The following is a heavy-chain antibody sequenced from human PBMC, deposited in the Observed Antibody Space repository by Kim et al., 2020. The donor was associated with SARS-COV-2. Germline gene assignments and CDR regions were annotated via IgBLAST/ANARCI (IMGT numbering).Heavy chain of an antibody. CDR3: ARVRYCSGGSCSAEYFQH. Sequence: KSRVTISVDKSKNQFSLKLSSVTAADTAVYYCARVRYCSGGSCSAEYFQHWGQGTLVTVSS. D-gene: IGHD2-15*01. V-gene: IGHV4-4*02. J-gene: IGHJ1*01.